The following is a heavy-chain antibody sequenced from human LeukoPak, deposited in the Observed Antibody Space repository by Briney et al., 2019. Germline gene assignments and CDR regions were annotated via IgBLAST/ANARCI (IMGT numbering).Heavy chain of an antibody. CDR1: GGSISSHY. CDR2: IYYSGST. CDR3: ARVIKDYDYVWGSYAWFDP. V-gene: IGHV4-59*11. D-gene: IGHD3-16*01. J-gene: IGHJ5*02. Sequence: SETLSLTCTVSGGSISSHYWSWNRQPPGKGLEWIGYIYYSGSTNYNPSLKSRVTISVDTSKNQFSLKLSSVTAADTAVYYCARVIKDYDYVWGSYAWFDPWGQGTLVTVSS.